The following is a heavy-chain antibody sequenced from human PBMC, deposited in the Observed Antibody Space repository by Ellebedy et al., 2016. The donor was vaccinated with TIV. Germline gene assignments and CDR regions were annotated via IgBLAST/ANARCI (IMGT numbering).Heavy chain of an antibody. V-gene: IGHV3-21*03. CDR3: ARPGGQSSDRKGS. CDR1: GFTFSSYA. CDR2: ISGNTKYI. J-gene: IGHJ5*02. D-gene: IGHD6-25*01. Sequence: PGGSLRLSCAASGFTFSSYAMNWVRQAPGKGLEWVSSISGNTKYIYYADSVKGRFTISRDNARNSLYLEMKSLRAEDTGVYYCARPGGQSSDRKGSWGQGTMVTVSS.